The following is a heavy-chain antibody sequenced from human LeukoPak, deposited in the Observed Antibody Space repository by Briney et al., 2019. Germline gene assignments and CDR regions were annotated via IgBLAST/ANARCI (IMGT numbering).Heavy chain of an antibody. CDR3: ARGVPAVVLIPGAGDFQH. D-gene: IGHD3-22*01. Sequence: PGGSLRLSCPASGFTFSSHAMSWVRQAPGKGLEWVSSITGSGVSTNNADSVKGRFTISRDNSENTLYLQMNSLRAEDTAVYYCARGVPAVVLIPGAGDFQHWGQGTLVTVSS. CDR1: GFTFSSHA. J-gene: IGHJ1*01. V-gene: IGHV3-23*01. CDR2: ITGSGVST.